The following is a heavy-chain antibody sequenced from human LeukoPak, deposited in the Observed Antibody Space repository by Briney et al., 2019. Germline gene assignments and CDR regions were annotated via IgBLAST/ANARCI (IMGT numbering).Heavy chain of an antibody. CDR1: GFTFSSYA. Sequence: GGSLRLSCAASGFTFSSYAMSWVRQAPGKGLEWVSAISGSGGSTYYADSVKGRFTTSRDNSKNTLYLQMNSLRAEDTAVYYCAKVMTRTMVRGVPPSDYWGQGTLVTVSS. CDR3: AKVMTRTMVRGVPPSDY. CDR2: ISGSGGST. V-gene: IGHV3-23*01. J-gene: IGHJ4*02. D-gene: IGHD3-10*01.